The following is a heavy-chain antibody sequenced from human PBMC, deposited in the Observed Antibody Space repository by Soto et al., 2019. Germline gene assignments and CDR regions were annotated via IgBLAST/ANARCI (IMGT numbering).Heavy chain of an antibody. D-gene: IGHD3-22*01. CDR3: ARAYDSSGYYTDRYYYYGMDV. Sequence: GGSLRLSCSASGFSFSDYYMTWVRQAPGKGLEWISYISGSGTNIYYAESVEGRFTISRDNARNSVHLQMNSLRAEDTAVYYCARAYDSSGYYTDRYYYYGMDVWGQGTTVTVSS. J-gene: IGHJ6*02. CDR2: ISGSGTNI. V-gene: IGHV3-11*04. CDR1: GFSFSDYY.